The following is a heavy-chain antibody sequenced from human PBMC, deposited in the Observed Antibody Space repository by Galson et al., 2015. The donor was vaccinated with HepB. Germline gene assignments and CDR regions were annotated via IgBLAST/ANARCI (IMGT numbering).Heavy chain of an antibody. CDR1: GGSITSGAYY. Sequence: TLSLTCTVSGGSITSGAYYWNWIRQHPGKGLEWIAYIYYVGTTYYNPSLKSRVAISVDTSKNQFSLRLSSVTAADTAVYYCARADFWSGWAASWFDPWGQGTLVTVSS. CDR2: IYYVGTT. D-gene: IGHD3-3*01. CDR3: ARADFWSGWAASWFDP. V-gene: IGHV4-31*03. J-gene: IGHJ5*02.